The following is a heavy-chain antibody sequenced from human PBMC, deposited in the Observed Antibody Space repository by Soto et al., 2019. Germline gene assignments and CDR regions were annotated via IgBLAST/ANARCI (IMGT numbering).Heavy chain of an antibody. J-gene: IGHJ4*02. CDR2: IYSGGST. CDR3: ARGLHYYCDSGRSNYYFDY. V-gene: IGHV3-53*01. D-gene: IGHD3-10*01. Sequence: GGSLRLSCAASGLSVSSNYMSWVRQAPGKGLEWVSSIYSGGSTYYADSVKGRFTISRDNSKNTLYLQMNSLIAEDTAVYYCARGLHYYCDSGRSNYYFDYWGQGTLVTVSS. CDR1: GLSVSSNY.